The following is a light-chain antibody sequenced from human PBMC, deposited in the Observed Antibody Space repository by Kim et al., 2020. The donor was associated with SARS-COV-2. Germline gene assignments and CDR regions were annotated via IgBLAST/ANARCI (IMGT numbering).Light chain of an antibody. CDR2: SND. CDR1: SSNIGSNT. CDR3: AAWDDSLNGWV. J-gene: IGLJ3*02. V-gene: IGLV1-44*01. Sequence: QSVLTQPPSASGTPGQRVTISCSGSSSNIGSNTVNWYQQLPGTAPKLLVVSNDQRPSGVPDRFSGSKSGTSASLAISGLQSDDEGDYYCAAWDDSLNGWVFGGGTKLTVL.